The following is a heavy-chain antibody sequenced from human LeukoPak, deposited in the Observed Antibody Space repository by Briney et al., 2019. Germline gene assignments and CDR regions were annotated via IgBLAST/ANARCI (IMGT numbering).Heavy chain of an antibody. CDR2: IYTSGST. CDR1: GGSISSGSYY. Sequence: PSETLSLTCTVSGGSISSGSYYWSWIRQPAGKGLEWIGRIYTSGSTNYNPSLKSRVTISVDTSKNQFSLKLSSVTAADTAVYYCVADYMTTVTTGAFDIWGXXTMVTVSS. J-gene: IGHJ3*02. CDR3: VADYMTTVTTGAFDI. V-gene: IGHV4-61*02. D-gene: IGHD4-11*01.